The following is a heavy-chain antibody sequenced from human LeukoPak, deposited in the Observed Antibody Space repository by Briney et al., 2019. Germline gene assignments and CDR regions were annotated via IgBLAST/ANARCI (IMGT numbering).Heavy chain of an antibody. V-gene: IGHV1-2*02. CDR1: GYTFTGYY. D-gene: IGHD2-15*01. J-gene: IGHJ6*02. CDR3: AVCSGGSCPCMDV. CDR2: INPNSGGT. Sequence: ASVKVSCKASGYTFTGYYMHWVRQAPGQGLEWMGWINPNSGGTNYAQKFQGRVTMTRDTSISTAYMELSRLRSVDTAVYYCAVCSGGSCPCMDVWGQGTTVTVSS.